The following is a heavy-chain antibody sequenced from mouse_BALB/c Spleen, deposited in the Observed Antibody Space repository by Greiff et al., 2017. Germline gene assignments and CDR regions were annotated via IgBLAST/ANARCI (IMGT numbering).Heavy chain of an antibody. V-gene: IGHV5-6-4*01. J-gene: IGHJ3*01. CDR3: TRAQSYDGYSAWFAY. CDR1: GFTFSSYT. CDR2: ISSGGSYT. Sequence: DVHLVESGGGLVKPGGSLKLSCAASGFTFSSYTMSWVRQTPEKRLEWVATISSGGSYTYYPDSVKGRFTISRDNAKNTLYLQMSSLKSEDTAMYYCTRAQSYDGYSAWFAYWGQGTLVTVSA. D-gene: IGHD2-3*01.